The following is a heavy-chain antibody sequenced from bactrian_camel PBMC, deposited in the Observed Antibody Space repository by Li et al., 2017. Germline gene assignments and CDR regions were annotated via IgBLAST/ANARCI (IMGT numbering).Heavy chain of an antibody. CDR1: GYASSRYC. Sequence: HVQLVESGGGLVQPGGSLRLSCTASGYASSRYCMGWFRQAPGKEREAVAVIYTGGGSTYYAGSVKGRFTISPDNAKNTLYLQMNSLEFEDTALYYCAAVLSLRPQVGVSQYNYWGQGTQVTVS. V-gene: IGHV3S1*01. CDR3: AAVLSLRPQVGVSQYNY. J-gene: IGHJ4*01. D-gene: IGHD3*01. CDR2: IYTGGGST.